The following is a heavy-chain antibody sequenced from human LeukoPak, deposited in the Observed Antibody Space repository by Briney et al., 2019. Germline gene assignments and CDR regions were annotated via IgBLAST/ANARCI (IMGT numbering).Heavy chain of an antibody. D-gene: IGHD6-13*01. J-gene: IGHJ6*02. CDR3: ARDLQGRIAAAGTRYYGMDV. CDR2: ISSSSSYI. Sequence: PGGSLRLSCAASGFTFSSYSMNWVRQAPGKGLEWVSSISSSSSYIYYADSVKGRFTISRDNAKNSLYLQMNSLRAEDTAVYYCARDLQGRIAAAGTRYYGMDVWAKGPRSPSP. V-gene: IGHV3-21*01. CDR1: GFTFSSYS.